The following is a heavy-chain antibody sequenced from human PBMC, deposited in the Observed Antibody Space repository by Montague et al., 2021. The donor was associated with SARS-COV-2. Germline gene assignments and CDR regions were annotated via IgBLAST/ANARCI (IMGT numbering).Heavy chain of an antibody. J-gene: IGHJ6*02. CDR1: VGTIRCYY. Sequence: SDTLSLTCTVSVGTIRCYYCSLIRQPPGQVLERIGFIYYSGSTNNTSFLERRATVSVAWSKNQVSLKLRSVTAADTAVYYCARLLRSCPNGVCLTYYYYAMDVWGQGTTVTVSS. V-gene: IGHV4-59*07. D-gene: IGHD2-8*01. CDR2: IYYSGST. CDR3: ARLLRSCPNGVCLTYYYYAMDV.